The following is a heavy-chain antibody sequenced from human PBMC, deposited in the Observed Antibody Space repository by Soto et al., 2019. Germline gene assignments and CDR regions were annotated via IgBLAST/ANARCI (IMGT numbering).Heavy chain of an antibody. V-gene: IGHV4-59*08. J-gene: IGHJ5*02. D-gene: IGHD1-7*01. CDR1: GGSISSYY. CDR2: IYYSGST. Sequence: SETLSITRTASGGSISSYYWSWIRKPPGKGLEWIGYIYYSGSTNYNPSLKSRVTISVGTSKNQFSLKLSSVTAADTAVYYCARYNWNYDEVTTLFDPWGQGTLVTVSS. CDR3: ARYNWNYDEVTTLFDP.